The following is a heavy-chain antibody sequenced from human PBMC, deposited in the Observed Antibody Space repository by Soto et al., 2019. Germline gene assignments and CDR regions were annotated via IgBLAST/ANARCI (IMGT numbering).Heavy chain of an antibody. J-gene: IGHJ3*02. CDR1: GFTFSSYS. CDR2: ISGSSSTI. D-gene: IGHD4-17*01. Sequence: PGGSLRLSCAASGFTFSSYSMNWVRQAPGKGLEWVSYISGSSSTIYYADSVKGRFTISRDNAKNSLYLQMNSLRAEDTAVYYCARDPVHYGDYTGAFDIWGQGTMVTVSS. V-gene: IGHV3-48*01. CDR3: ARDPVHYGDYTGAFDI.